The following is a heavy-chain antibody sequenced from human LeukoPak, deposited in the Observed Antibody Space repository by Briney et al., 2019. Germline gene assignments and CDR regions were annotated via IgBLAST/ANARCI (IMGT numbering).Heavy chain of an antibody. D-gene: IGHD3-10*01. Sequence: GGSLRLSCVTSGFPFSTYSMNWVRQAPGKGLEWLSYITSTSDTIYYADSVKGRFTISRDNAKNSLYLQMNSLRAEDTAVYYCARGDYHGSGSYDVWGQGTTVTVSS. CDR3: ARGDYHGSGSYDV. CDR1: GFPFSTYS. V-gene: IGHV3-48*01. CDR2: ITSTSDTI. J-gene: IGHJ6*02.